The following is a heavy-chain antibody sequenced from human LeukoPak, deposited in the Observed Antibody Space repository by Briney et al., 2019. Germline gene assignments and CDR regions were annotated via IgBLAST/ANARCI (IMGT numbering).Heavy chain of an antibody. CDR3: ARGTAFDF. CDR2: ISGNGINT. V-gene: IGHV3-23*01. CDR1: GFTFSNYG. Sequence: PGGSLRLSCAASGFTFSNYGMSWVRQAPGKGLEWVSSISGNGINTYYEDSVKGRFTVSRDNSKNTLYLQMNSLRAEDMAMYYCARGTAFDFWGQGTMVTVSS. J-gene: IGHJ3*01.